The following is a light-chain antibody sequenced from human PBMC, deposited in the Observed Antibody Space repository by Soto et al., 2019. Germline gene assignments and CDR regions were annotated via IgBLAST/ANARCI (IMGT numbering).Light chain of an antibody. CDR3: QQFNSYPLT. CDR1: QGINSY. J-gene: IGKJ4*01. Sequence: DIPLTQSPSFLSASVGDRVTITCRASQGINSYLVWYQQKPGKAPKFLIHAASTLQSGVPSRFSGSGSGTEFTLTISSLQPEDFATYYCQQFNSYPLTFGGGTKVEIK. V-gene: IGKV1-9*01. CDR2: AAS.